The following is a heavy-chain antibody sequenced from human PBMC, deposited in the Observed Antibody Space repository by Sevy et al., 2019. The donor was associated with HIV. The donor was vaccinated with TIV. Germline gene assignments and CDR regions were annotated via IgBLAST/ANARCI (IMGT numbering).Heavy chain of an antibody. Sequence: GGSLRLSCAASGFTYSSYGMHWVRQAPGKGLEWVANIKQDGSEKYYVDSVKGRFTISRDNAKNSLYLQMNSLRAEDTAVYYCARVGAARYYYYYGLDVWGQGTTVTVSS. CDR2: IKQDGSEK. V-gene: IGHV3-7*01. CDR3: ARVGAARYYYYYGLDV. J-gene: IGHJ6*02. D-gene: IGHD6-6*01. CDR1: GFTYSSYG.